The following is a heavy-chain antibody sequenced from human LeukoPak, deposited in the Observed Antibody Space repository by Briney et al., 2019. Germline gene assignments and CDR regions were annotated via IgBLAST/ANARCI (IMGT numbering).Heavy chain of an antibody. CDR3: ARHWDSSAYLNWFDP. J-gene: IGHJ5*02. Sequence: SETRSLTCTVSGGSISSYYWSWIRQPPGKGLEWIGYIYYSGSTNYNPSLESRVTISVDTSKNQFSLKLSSVTAADTAMYYCARHWDSSAYLNWFDPWGQGTLVSVSS. D-gene: IGHD3-22*01. CDR2: IYYSGST. CDR1: GGSISSYY. V-gene: IGHV4-59*08.